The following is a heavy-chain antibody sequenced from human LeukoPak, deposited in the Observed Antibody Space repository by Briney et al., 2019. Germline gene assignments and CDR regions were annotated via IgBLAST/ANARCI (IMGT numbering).Heavy chain of an antibody. J-gene: IGHJ5*02. CDR1: GGSISSYY. CDR3: ARDQSGYCSGGSCYPQENWFDP. V-gene: IGHV4-59*12. CDR2: IYYSGST. Sequence: SETLSLTCTVSGGSISSYYWSWIRQPPGKGLEWIGYIYYSGSTNYNSSFKSRVTISIDTSKNQFSLKVSSVTAADTAVYYCARDQSGYCSGGSCYPQENWFDPWGQGTLVTVSS. D-gene: IGHD2-15*01.